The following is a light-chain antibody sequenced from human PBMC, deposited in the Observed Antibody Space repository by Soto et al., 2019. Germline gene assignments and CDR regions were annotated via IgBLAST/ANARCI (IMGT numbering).Light chain of an antibody. CDR3: QHYGTSAL. CDR2: GAS. Sequence: EIVLTQSPGTLSLSPGERATLSCRASQSVSSSYLAWYQQKPGQAPRLHIYGASNRATGIPDRFSVSASGTDFTLTISRLEPEDFAVYYCQHYGTSALFGPGTKVDIK. V-gene: IGKV3-20*01. CDR1: QSVSSSY. J-gene: IGKJ3*01.